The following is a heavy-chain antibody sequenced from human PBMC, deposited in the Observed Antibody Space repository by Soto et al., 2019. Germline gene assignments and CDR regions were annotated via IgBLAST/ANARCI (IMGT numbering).Heavy chain of an antibody. D-gene: IGHD4-17*01. CDR1: GGSISSGGYY. CDR3: ARDRLPLYNWFDP. J-gene: IGHJ5*02. CDR2: IYYSGST. V-gene: IGHV4-31*03. Sequence: PSETLSLTCTVSGGSISSGGYYWRWIRQHPGKGLEWIGYIYYSGSTYYNPSLKSRVTISVDTSKNQFSLKLSSVTAADTAVYYCARDRLPLYNWFDPWGQGTLVTVSS.